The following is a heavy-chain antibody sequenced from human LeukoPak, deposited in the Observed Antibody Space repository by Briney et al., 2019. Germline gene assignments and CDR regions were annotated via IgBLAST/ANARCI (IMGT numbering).Heavy chain of an antibody. CDR2: IYYSGST. D-gene: IGHD1-26*01. J-gene: IGHJ4*02. CDR3: ARQPWNMGAYYFDL. V-gene: IGHV4-59*08. Sequence: QSSETLSLTCTVSGGSISSYYWSWIRQPPGKGLEWIGYIYYSGSTKYNPSLTSRVTISIDTSKNQFSLKLNSVTATDAAVYYCARQPWNMGAYYFDLWGQGTLVTVSS. CDR1: GGSISSYY.